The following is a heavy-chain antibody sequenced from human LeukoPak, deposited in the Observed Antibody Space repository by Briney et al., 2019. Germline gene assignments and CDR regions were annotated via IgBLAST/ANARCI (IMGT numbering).Heavy chain of an antibody. CDR2: IYYIGST. D-gene: IGHD5-24*01. J-gene: IGHJ6*03. V-gene: IGHV4-59*08. CDR1: GGSISSYY. Sequence: SETLSLTCTVSGGSISSYYWSWIRQPPGKGLEWIGYIYYIGSTNYNPSLNSRVTISIDTSKNQSSLKLRSVTAADTAVYYCARIEMATTQDYYYYMDVWGKGTTVTVSS. CDR3: ARIEMATTQDYYYYMDV.